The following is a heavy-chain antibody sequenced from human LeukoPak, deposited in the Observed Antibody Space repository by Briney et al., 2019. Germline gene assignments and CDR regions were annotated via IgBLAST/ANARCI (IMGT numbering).Heavy chain of an antibody. CDR2: INHSGST. V-gene: IGHV4-34*01. J-gene: IGHJ4*02. CDR1: GGSFSGYY. D-gene: IGHD3-10*01. CDR3: ARSASHYYGSGSYSPRKYYFDY. Sequence: SETLSLTCAVYGGSFSGYYWSWIRQPPGKGLEWIGEINHSGSTNYNPSLKSRVTISVDTSKNQFSLKLSSVTAADTAVYYCARSASHYYGSGSYSPRKYYFDYWGQGTLVTVSS.